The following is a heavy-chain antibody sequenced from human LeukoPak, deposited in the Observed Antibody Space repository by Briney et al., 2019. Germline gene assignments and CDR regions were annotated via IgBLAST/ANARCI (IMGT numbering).Heavy chain of an antibody. V-gene: IGHV3-23*01. CDR2: ISGSGGST. CDR3: AKKDSGYYYTFVDY. J-gene: IGHJ4*02. CDR1: GFTFSSYG. Sequence: PGGSLRLSCAASGFTFSSYGMSWVRQAPGKGLEWVSAISGSGGSTYYADSVKGRFTISRDNSKNTLYLQMNSLRAEDTAVYYCAKKDSGYYYTFVDYWGQGTLVTVSS. D-gene: IGHD3-22*01.